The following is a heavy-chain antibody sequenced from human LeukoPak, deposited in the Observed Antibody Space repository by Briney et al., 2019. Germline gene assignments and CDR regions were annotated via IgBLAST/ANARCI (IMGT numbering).Heavy chain of an antibody. D-gene: IGHD5-18*01. CDR2: IIPIFGTA. CDR3: ARGIQRTVYYYYMDV. J-gene: IGHJ6*03. V-gene: IGHV1-69*05. Sequence: ASVKVSCKASGGTFSSYAISWVRQAPGQGLEWMGGIIPIFGTANYAQKFQGRVTITTDESTSTAYMELSSLRSEDTAVYHCARGIQRTVYYYYMDVWGKGTTVTVSS. CDR1: GGTFSSYA.